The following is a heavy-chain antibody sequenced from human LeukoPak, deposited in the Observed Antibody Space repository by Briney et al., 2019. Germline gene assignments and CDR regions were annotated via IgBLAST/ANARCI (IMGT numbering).Heavy chain of an antibody. V-gene: IGHV1-2*02. Sequence: ASVKVSCKASGYTFTGYYMHWVRQAPGQGLEWMGWINPNSGGTNYAQKFQGRVTMTRDAPIGSAYMELSRLTSDDTAVYFCARGHYAIGFEFWGQGTLVTVSS. CDR3: ARGHYAIGFEF. CDR1: GYTFTGYY. J-gene: IGHJ4*02. CDR2: INPNSGGT. D-gene: IGHD4-17*01.